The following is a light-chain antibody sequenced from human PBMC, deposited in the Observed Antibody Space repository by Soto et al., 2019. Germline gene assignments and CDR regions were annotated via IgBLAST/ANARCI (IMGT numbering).Light chain of an antibody. Sequence: EIVLTQSPGTLSLSPGERATLSCRASQSVDSTYLAWYQQKPGQAPRLLIYGASSRATAVPDRFSGSGSGTDFTLTITSLQSDDFAVYFCQQYTDWPITFGQGTRLEIK. CDR2: GAS. CDR3: QQYTDWPIT. J-gene: IGKJ5*01. V-gene: IGKV3-20*01. CDR1: QSVDSTY.